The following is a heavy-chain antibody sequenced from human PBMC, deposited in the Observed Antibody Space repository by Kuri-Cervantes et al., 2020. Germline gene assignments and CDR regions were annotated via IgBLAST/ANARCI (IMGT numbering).Heavy chain of an antibody. CDR1: GFTVSSNY. V-gene: IGHV3-53*01. Sequence: LSLTCAASGFTVSSNYMSWVRQAPGKGLEWVSVIYSGGSTYYADSVKGRFTISRDNSKNTLYLQMNSLRAEDTAVYYCARVRGYCSSTSCYTDWFDPWGQGTLVTVSS. J-gene: IGHJ5*02. D-gene: IGHD2-2*02. CDR3: ARVRGYCSSTSCYTDWFDP. CDR2: IYSGGST.